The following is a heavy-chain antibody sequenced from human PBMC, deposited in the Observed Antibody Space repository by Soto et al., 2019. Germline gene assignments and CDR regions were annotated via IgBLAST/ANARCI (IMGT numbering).Heavy chain of an antibody. CDR3: AKEADISGYYPDX. Sequence: PGGSLRLSCAASGFTFSSYAMSWVRQAPGKGLEWVSVISGSGGSTHYADSVKGRSTISRDNSKNTLHLQVNSLRGEDTAVYYCAKEADISGYYPDXWGQGTQVTVSS. V-gene: IGHV3-23*01. D-gene: IGHD3-22*01. CDR2: ISGSGGST. J-gene: IGHJ4*02. CDR1: GFTFSSYA.